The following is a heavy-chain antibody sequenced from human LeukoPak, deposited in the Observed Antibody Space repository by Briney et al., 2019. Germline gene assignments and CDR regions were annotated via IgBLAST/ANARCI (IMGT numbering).Heavy chain of an antibody. CDR3: AREMGEYSRSLGEYFDY. D-gene: IGHD6-6*01. V-gene: IGHV3-33*08. J-gene: IGHJ4*02. Sequence: PGGSLRLSCSASGFTFSSYAMHGVRQAPGKGLEWVAVIWYDGTNKYYSDSVTGRFTISRDNSKNTLDLQTNSLRADDTAIYYCAREMGEYSRSLGEYFDYWGQGALVTVSS. CDR1: GFTFSSYA. CDR2: IWYDGTNK.